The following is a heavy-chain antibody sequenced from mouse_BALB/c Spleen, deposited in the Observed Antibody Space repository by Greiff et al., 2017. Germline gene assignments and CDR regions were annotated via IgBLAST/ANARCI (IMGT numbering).Heavy chain of an antibody. D-gene: IGHD2-2*01. J-gene: IGHJ4*01. V-gene: IGHV2-9-2*01. Sequence: VKLMESGPGLVAPSQSLSITCTVSGFSLTSYDISWIRQPPGKGLEWLGVIWTGGGTNYNSAFMSRLSISKDNSKSQVFLKMNSLQTDDTAIYYCVREGYYDARDHGGQGTSVSVSS. CDR2: IWTGGGT. CDR1: GFSLTSYD. CDR3: VREGYYDARDH.